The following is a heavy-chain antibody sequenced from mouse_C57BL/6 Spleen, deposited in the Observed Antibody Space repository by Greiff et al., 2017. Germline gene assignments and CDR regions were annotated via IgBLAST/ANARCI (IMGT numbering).Heavy chain of an antibody. J-gene: IGHJ2*01. CDR3: TRNGRLRQGSYYFGY. V-gene: IGHV1-15*01. Sequence: QVQLKESGAELVRPGASVTLSCKASGYTFTDYEMHWVKQTPVHGLEWIGAIDPETGGTAYNQKFKGKAILTADKSSRTAYMDLRRLTSEDSAVYYCTRNGRLRQGSYYFGYWGPSTTRSVSS. CDR2: IDPETGGT. D-gene: IGHD2-4*01. CDR1: GYTFTDYE.